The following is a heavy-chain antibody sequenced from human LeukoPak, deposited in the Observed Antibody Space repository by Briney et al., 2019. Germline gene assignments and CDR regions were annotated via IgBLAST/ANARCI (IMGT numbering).Heavy chain of an antibody. CDR1: GYSTSSGYY. Sequence: SETLSLTCAVSGYSTSSGYYWGWIRQPPGKGLEWIGSIHHSGSTYYNPSLKSRVTISVDTSKNQFFLKLSSVTAADTAVYYCARSLAAADNWFDPWGQGTLVTVSS. D-gene: IGHD6-13*01. V-gene: IGHV4-38-2*01. J-gene: IGHJ5*02. CDR3: ARSLAAADNWFDP. CDR2: IHHSGST.